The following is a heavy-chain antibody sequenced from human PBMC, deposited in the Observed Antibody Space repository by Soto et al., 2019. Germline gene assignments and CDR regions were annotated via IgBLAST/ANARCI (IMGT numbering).Heavy chain of an antibody. V-gene: IGHV1-2*02. CDR3: ARYSARGDIAAAAYFDY. CDR2: INPNSGGT. D-gene: IGHD6-13*01. J-gene: IGHJ4*02. CDR1: GYTFTGYY. Sequence: GASVKVSCKASGYTFTGYYMHWVRQAPGQGLEWMGWINPNSGGTNYAQKFQGRVTMTRDTSISTAYMELSRLRSDDTAVYYCARYSARGDIAAAAYFDYWGQGTLVTVSS.